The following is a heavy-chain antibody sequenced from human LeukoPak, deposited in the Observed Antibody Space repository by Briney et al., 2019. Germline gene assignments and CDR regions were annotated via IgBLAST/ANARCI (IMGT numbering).Heavy chain of an antibody. CDR2: IRSKAYGGTT. J-gene: IGHJ4*02. D-gene: IGHD1-26*01. CDR3: TRAGEWELLSGYDY. Sequence: GGSLRLSCTASGFTFGDYAMSWVRQAPGKGLEWVGFIRSKAYGGTTEYAASVKGRFTISRDDSKSIAYLQMNSLKTEDTAVYYCTRAGEWELLSGYDYWGQGTLVTVSS. CDR1: GFTFGDYA. V-gene: IGHV3-49*04.